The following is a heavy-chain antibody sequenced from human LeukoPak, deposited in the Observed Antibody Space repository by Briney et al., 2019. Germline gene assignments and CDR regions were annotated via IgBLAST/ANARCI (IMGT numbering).Heavy chain of an antibody. Sequence: ASVKVSCKASGYTFTSYGISWVRQAPGQGLEWMGWISAYNGNTNYAQKLQGRVTMTTDTSTGTAYMELRSLRSDDTAVYYCARGDYYDSSATSRYGGQGTLVTVSS. D-gene: IGHD3-22*01. CDR1: GYTFTSYG. CDR2: ISAYNGNT. J-gene: IGHJ4*02. CDR3: ARGDYYDSSATSRY. V-gene: IGHV1-18*01.